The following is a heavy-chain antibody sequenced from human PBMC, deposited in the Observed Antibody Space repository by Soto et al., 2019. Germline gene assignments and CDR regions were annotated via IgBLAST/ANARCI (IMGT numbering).Heavy chain of an antibody. V-gene: IGHV3-53*01. J-gene: IGHJ6*02. CDR2: TYTDGST. CDR1: GFAVSSSY. Sequence: PGGSLRLSCAASGFAVSSSYMMWVRQAPGKGLECVSVTYTDGSTHYADSVRGRFTISRDDSRNTLYLQMNSLRAEDTAVYYCARDPPITSDYAMDVWGQGTTVTVS. D-gene: IGHD1-20*01. CDR3: ARDPPITSDYAMDV.